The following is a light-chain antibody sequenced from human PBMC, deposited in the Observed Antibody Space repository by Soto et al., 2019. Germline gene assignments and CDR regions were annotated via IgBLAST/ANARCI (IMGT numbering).Light chain of an antibody. CDR2: GAS. J-gene: IGKJ1*01. CDR1: QSISRSY. CDR3: QHSRSSPTWT. Sequence: EIVLTQSPATLSLSPGESATLSCRASQSISRSYLAWYQQKPGQAPRPLIFGASSRASDIPGRFSGSGSGTDFTLTISRLEPEDFAVYYCQHSRSSPTWTFGQGAKVEIK. V-gene: IGKV3-20*01.